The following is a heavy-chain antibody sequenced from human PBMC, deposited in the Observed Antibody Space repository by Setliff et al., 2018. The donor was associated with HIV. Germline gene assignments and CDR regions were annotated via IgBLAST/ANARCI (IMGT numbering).Heavy chain of an antibody. J-gene: IGHJ6*03. V-gene: IGHV4-39*07. CDR2: MYHTGST. CDR1: GGSISSGGYY. Sequence: PSETLSLTCTVSGGSISSGGYYWSWIRQHPGKGLEWIGSMYHTGSTYYSPSLNSRFTISVDTSRNQLSLRLNSVTAADTAVYFCARVGLAYSGDMDVWGKGTTVTVSS. CDR3: ARVGLAYSGDMDV. D-gene: IGHD2-21*01.